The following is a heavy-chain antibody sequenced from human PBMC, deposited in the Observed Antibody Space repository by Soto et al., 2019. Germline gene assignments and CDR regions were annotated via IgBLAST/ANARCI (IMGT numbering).Heavy chain of an antibody. CDR1: GGTFSSYA. D-gene: IGHD6-19*01. CDR2: IIPIFGTA. J-gene: IGHJ4*02. CDR3: AREADYSSGSTD. V-gene: IGHV1-69*13. Sequence: ASVKVSCKASGGTFSSYAISWVRQAPGQGLEWMGGIIPIFGTANYAQKFQGRVTITADESTSTTYMELSSLRSEDTAVYYCAREADYSSGSTDWGQGTRVTVS.